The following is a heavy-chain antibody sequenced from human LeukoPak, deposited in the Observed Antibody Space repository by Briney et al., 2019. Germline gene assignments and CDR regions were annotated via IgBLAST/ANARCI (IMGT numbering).Heavy chain of an antibody. J-gene: IGHJ6*04. Sequence: GGSLRLSCAASGFTFSSYSMNWVRQAPGKGLEWVSSISSSSSTIYYADSVKGRFTISRDNAKNSLYLQMNSLRVEDTAVYYCASPTGFLNVWGKGTTVTVSS. V-gene: IGHV3-48*01. CDR3: ASPTGFLNV. D-gene: IGHD4-11*01. CDR1: GFTFSSYS. CDR2: ISSSSSTI.